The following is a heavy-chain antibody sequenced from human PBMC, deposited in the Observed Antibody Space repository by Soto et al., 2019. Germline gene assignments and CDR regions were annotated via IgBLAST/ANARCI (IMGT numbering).Heavy chain of an antibody. J-gene: IGHJ4*02. CDR3: ASLICRDGYNSYDS. V-gene: IGHV4-30-2*01. CDR2: IYDGGST. CDR1: GGSISSGGYS. Sequence: PSETLSLTCAVSGGSISSGGYSWSWIRQPPGKGLEWIGHIYDGGSTYYNPSLKSRVTISRERSKNRFSLMVRSVTAADTAVYYCASLICRDGYNSYDSWGQGTLVTVSS. D-gene: IGHD1-1*01.